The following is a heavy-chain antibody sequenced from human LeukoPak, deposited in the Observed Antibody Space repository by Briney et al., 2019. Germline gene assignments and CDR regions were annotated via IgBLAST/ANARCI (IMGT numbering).Heavy chain of an antibody. CDR3: ARGSSSGSTFAY. CDR2: IWYDGSNK. CDR1: GFTFSSYG. Sequence: GGSLRLSCAASGFTFSSYGMHWVRQAPGKGLEWVAVIWYDGSNKYYADSVKGRFTISRDNSKNTLYLQMNSLRAEDTAVYYCARGSSSGSTFAYWGQGTLVTVSS. V-gene: IGHV3-33*01. D-gene: IGHD3-22*01. J-gene: IGHJ4*02.